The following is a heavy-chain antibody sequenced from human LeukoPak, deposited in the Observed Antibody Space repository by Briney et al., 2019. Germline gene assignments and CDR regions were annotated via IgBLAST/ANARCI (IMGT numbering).Heavy chain of an antibody. V-gene: IGHV3-33*01. D-gene: IGHD3-10*01. J-gene: IGHJ4*02. Sequence: GGSLRLSCAASGFTFSSYGMHWVRQAPGKGLEWVAVIWYDGSNKYYADSVKGRFTISRDNSKSTLYLQMNSLRAEDTAVYYCARDPTSGYYGSGSLDYWGQGTLVTVSS. CDR1: GFTFSSYG. CDR3: ARDPTSGYYGSGSLDY. CDR2: IWYDGSNK.